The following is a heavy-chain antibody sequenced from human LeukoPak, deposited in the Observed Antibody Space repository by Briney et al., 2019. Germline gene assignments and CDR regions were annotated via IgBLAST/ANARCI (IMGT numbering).Heavy chain of an antibody. CDR1: GDSVSSNSAA. J-gene: IGHJ4*02. V-gene: IGHV6-1*01. CDR3: SRDHSSGWYRGYYFDY. D-gene: IGHD6-19*01. CDR2: TYYRSKWYN. Sequence: SQTLSLTCAISGDSVSSNSAAWNWIRQSRSRGLEWLGRTYYRSKWYNDYAVSVKSRITINPDTSKNQFSLQLNSVTPEDTAVYYCSRDHSSGWYRGYYFDYWGQGTLVTVSS.